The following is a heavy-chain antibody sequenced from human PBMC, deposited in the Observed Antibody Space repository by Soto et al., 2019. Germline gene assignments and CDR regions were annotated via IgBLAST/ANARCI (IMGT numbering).Heavy chain of an antibody. V-gene: IGHV1-18*01. J-gene: IGHJ4*02. CDR3: ARDAAVGLFDY. D-gene: IGHD1-26*01. Sequence: QVQLVQSGAEVKKPGASVKVSCKASGYTFTSYGISWVRQAPGQGLEWMGWISGHNGNTKYAQKRQGRITMTTDTSTSTAYMELRSLRSDDTAVYYCARDAAVGLFDYWGQGTLVTVSS. CDR1: GYTFTSYG. CDR2: ISGHNGNT.